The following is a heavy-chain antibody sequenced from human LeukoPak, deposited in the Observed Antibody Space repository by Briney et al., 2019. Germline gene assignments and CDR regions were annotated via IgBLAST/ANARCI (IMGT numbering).Heavy chain of an antibody. CDR2: IRYDGSNK. Sequence: GGSLRLSCAASGFTFSSYGMHWVRQAPGKGLEWVAFIRYDGSNKYYADSVKGRFTISGDNSKNTLYLQMNSLRAEDTAVYYCARRSLLEGPYPDYWGQGTLVTVSS. D-gene: IGHD2-15*01. V-gene: IGHV3-30*02. CDR1: GFTFSSYG. J-gene: IGHJ4*02. CDR3: ARRSLLEGPYPDY.